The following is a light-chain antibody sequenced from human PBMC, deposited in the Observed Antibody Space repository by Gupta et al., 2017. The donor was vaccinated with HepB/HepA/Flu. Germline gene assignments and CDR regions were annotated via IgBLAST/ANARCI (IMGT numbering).Light chain of an antibody. CDR3: QQYGRSPLS. V-gene: IGKV3-20*01. Sequence: EIVLTQSPGTLSLSPGDRATLSCRASQSVSSNYLAWYQHRPGQAPRLLIYGASRRATGIPDRCSGSGSGTDFILTISRLEPEDFVVYYCQQYGRSPLSFGPGTKVDV. CDR2: GAS. J-gene: IGKJ3*01. CDR1: QSVSSNY.